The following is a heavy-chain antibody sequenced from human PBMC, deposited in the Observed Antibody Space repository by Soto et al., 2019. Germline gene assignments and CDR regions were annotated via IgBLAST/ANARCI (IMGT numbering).Heavy chain of an antibody. CDR2: ISSSGSTI. CDR3: ARDIAVAGYYYYGMDV. V-gene: IGHV3-48*03. J-gene: IGHJ6*02. Sequence: GSLRLSCAASGFTFSSYEMNWVRQAPGKGLEWVSYISSSGSTIYYADSVKGRFTISRDNAKDSLYLQMNSLRAEDTAVYYCARDIAVAGYYYYGMDVWGQGTTVTVSS. CDR1: GFTFSSYE. D-gene: IGHD6-19*01.